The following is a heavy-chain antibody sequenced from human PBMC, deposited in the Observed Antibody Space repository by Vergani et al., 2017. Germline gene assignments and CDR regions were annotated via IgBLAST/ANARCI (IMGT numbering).Heavy chain of an antibody. D-gene: IGHD5-18*01. CDR2: ISSSGSTI. CDR1: GGSFSGYY. CDR3: ASGYSYVHRY. Sequence: QVQLQQWGAGLLKPSETLSLTCAVYGGSFSGYYWSWIRQAPGKGLEWVSYISSSGSTIYYADSVKGRFTISRDNAKNSLYLQMNSLRAEDTAVYYCASGYSYVHRYWGQGTLVTVSS. V-gene: IGHV3-11*01. J-gene: IGHJ4*02.